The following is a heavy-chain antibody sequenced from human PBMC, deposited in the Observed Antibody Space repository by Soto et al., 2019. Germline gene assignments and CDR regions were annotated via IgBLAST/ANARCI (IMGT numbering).Heavy chain of an antibody. Sequence: QVQLQESGPGLVKPSETLSLTCTVSGGSVSSGSYSWSWIRQPPGKGLEWIGCISYSGSTNYNPTLKSRVTISVDTSKNQFSLKLSSVTAADTAVYYCARGGTVCNGERYFDYWGQGTLVTVSS. D-gene: IGHD1-7*01. CDR2: ISYSGST. V-gene: IGHV4-61*01. CDR1: GGSVSSGSYS. CDR3: ARGGTVCNGERYFDY. J-gene: IGHJ4*02.